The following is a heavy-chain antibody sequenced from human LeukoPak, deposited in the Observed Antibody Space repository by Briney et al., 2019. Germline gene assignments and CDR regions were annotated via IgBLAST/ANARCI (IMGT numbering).Heavy chain of an antibody. CDR3: ARDACDRSGGTCYSDC. Sequence: SETLSLTCTVSGGSISSSSYYWGWIRQPPGKGLEWIGSIYYSGSTYYNPSLKSRVTISVDTSNNHFSLKLTSVTAADTAVYYCARDACDRSGGTCYSDCWGQGALVTVSS. J-gene: IGHJ4*02. D-gene: IGHD2-15*01. CDR2: IYYSGST. CDR1: GGSISSSSYY. V-gene: IGHV4-39*07.